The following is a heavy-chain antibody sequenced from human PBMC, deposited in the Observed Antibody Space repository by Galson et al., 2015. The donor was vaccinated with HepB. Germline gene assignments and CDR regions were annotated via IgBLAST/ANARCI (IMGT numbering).Heavy chain of an antibody. D-gene: IGHD4-23*01. CDR1: GFTFSNFA. CDR3: AREYTVGSTSAFDI. Sequence: SLRLSCAASGFTFSNFAMYWVRQAPGKGLEWVAVISYDGSYKYYADSAKGRFTISRDNSKNTLYLQMNSLRAEDTAVYYCAREYTVGSTSAFDIWGQGTMVTVSS. CDR2: ISYDGSYK. V-gene: IGHV3-30-3*01. J-gene: IGHJ3*02.